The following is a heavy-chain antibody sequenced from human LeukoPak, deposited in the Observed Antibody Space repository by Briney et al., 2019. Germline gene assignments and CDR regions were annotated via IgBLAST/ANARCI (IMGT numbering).Heavy chain of an antibody. V-gene: IGHV1-69*13. D-gene: IGHD3-16*01. J-gene: IGHJ6*03. Sequence: SVNCSCKASGLTFSSYAISWVRQARGQGLEWMGGIIPIFVTANYAQKFPGRVTITAYESTSTAYMELSSLRSQDTALYYCAGDQITPGGYMHVWGKGTTVTLFS. CDR3: AGDQITPGGYMHV. CDR2: IIPIFVTA. CDR1: GLTFSSYA.